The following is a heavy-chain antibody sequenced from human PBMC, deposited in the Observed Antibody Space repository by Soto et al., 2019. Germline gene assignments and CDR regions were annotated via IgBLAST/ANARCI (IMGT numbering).Heavy chain of an antibody. J-gene: IGHJ5*02. V-gene: IGHV3-30-3*01. CDR1: GFTFSSYA. Sequence: QVQLVESGGGVVQPGRSLRLSCAASGFTFSSYAMHWVRQAPGKGLEWVAVISYDGSNKYYADSVKGRFTISRDNSKNTLYLQMNSLRAEDTAVYYCAREGSGPDENNWFDPWGQGTLVTVSS. CDR3: AREGSGPDENNWFDP. CDR2: ISYDGSNK. D-gene: IGHD1-1*01.